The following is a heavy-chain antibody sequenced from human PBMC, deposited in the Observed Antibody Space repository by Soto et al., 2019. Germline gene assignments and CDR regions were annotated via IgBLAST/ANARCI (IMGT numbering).Heavy chain of an antibody. J-gene: IGHJ6*02. CDR3: AKDSGYSGYDVYDYYYGMDV. Sequence: QLVESGGGVVQPGRSLRLSCAASGFTFSLYGMHWVRQAPGKGLEWVAVTSYDGSKKYYADSVKGRFTISRDNSKNTLYLQMISLRAEDTAVYYCAKDSGYSGYDVYDYYYGMDVWGQGTTVTVSS. V-gene: IGHV3-30*18. CDR2: TSYDGSKK. D-gene: IGHD5-12*01. CDR1: GFTFSLYG.